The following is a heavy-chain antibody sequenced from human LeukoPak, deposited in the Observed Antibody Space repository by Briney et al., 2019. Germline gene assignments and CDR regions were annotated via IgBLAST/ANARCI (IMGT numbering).Heavy chain of an antibody. Sequence: ASVKVSCKASGYTFTSYDINWVRQATGHGLEWMGWMNPNSGNTGYAQKFQGRVTMTRTTSISTAYMELSSLRSEDTAVYYCARGRGGGVRQRLKNWFDPWGQGTLVTVSS. D-gene: IGHD6-25*01. CDR2: MNPNSGNT. J-gene: IGHJ5*02. CDR1: GYTFTSYD. V-gene: IGHV1-8*01. CDR3: ARGRGGGVRQRLKNWFDP.